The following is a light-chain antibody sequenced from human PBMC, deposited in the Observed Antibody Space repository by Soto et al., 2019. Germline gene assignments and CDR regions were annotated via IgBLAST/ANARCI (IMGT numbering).Light chain of an antibody. Sequence: DIQMTQSPSSLSASVGDRVTITCQASQDISNYLNWYQQKPGKAPKLLIYDASNLETGVPSRFSGSGSVTDFTFTISSLQPEDIATYYCQQYDNLPPFTCGPGTKVDIK. V-gene: IGKV1-33*01. J-gene: IGKJ3*01. CDR2: DAS. CDR3: QQYDNLPPFT. CDR1: QDISNY.